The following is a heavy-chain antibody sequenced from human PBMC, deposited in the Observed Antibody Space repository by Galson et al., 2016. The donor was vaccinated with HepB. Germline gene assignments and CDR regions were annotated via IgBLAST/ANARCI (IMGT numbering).Heavy chain of an antibody. V-gene: IGHV4-59*11. D-gene: IGHD6-19*01. J-gene: IGHJ4*02. CDR3: ARGDLGSGFLFYYFDS. Sequence: LSLTCAVSGGSITDHYWSWIRQSPGKRLEWIGYIRYSGHENYSPSLRSRVAMWMETSKNQFSLKLASVTAADTAVYYCARGDLGSGFLFYYFDSWGQGIQVSVSS. CDR1: GGSITDHY. CDR2: IRYSGHE.